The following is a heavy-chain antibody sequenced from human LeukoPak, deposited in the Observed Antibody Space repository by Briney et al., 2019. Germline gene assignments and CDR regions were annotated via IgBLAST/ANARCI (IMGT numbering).Heavy chain of an antibody. CDR3: ARVGPETAFDY. J-gene: IGHJ4*02. CDR2: INYKRGPT. V-gene: IGHV3-64*02. D-gene: IGHD1-14*01. CDR1: GFTFSGSA. Sequence: GGSLKLSCAASGFTFSGSAMHWVRQSPGRGLEYVSAINYKRGPTYYADSVKGRFTISRDNSKNTLYLQMASLRSEDMAVYYCARVGPETAFDYWGQGTLVTVSS.